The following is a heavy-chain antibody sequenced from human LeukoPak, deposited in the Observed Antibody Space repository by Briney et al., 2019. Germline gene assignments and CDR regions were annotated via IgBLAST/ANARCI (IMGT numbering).Heavy chain of an antibody. CDR1: GFTVSSNY. CDR2: IYSGGST. V-gene: IGHV3-53*01. CDR3: ARLVATIGLDC. J-gene: IGHJ4*02. D-gene: IGHD5-12*01. Sequence: GGSLRLSCAASGFTVSSNYMSWVRQAPGKGLEWVSVIYSGGSTYYADSVKGRFTISRDNSKNTLYLQMNSLRAEDTAVYYCARLVATIGLDCWGQGTLVTVSS.